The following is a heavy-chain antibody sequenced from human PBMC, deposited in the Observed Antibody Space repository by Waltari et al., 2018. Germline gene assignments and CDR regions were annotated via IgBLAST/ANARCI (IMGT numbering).Heavy chain of an antibody. CDR1: GFPFRSYT. D-gene: IGHD3-22*01. CDR3: AKRGGYFYHY. J-gene: IGHJ4*02. CDR2: ITNDGDIT. Sequence: EVQLLDSGGGWVYPVGSLRLSCVASGFPFRSYTMAWVRPIPGRGLEWVSAITNDGDITYYADSVEGRFTITRDNSRNTLSLQMNRLRAEDTAVYYCAKRGGYFYHYWGQGTLVTVSS. V-gene: IGHV3-23*01.